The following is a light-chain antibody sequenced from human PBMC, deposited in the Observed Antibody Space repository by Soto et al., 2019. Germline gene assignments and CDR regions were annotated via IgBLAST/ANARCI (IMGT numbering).Light chain of an antibody. Sequence: EIVMTQSPATLSVSPGERATLSCRASQSVSNNVAWYQQKPGQAPRLLIYHAATRATGIPARFSGSGSGTEVTLTLRSLQSEDFAVYYCQQYNEWPLTFGGGTKVEIK. CDR3: QQYNEWPLT. V-gene: IGKV3-15*01. CDR1: QSVSNN. CDR2: HAA. J-gene: IGKJ4*01.